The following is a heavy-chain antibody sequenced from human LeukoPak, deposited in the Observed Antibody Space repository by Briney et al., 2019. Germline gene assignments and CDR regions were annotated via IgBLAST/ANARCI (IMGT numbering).Heavy chain of an antibody. V-gene: IGHV3-74*01. J-gene: IGHJ5*02. CDR3: VRAGAAVTNGNWFDP. CDR1: GFIFSNYW. D-gene: IGHD2-8*01. Sequence: GGSLRPSCAASGFIFSNYWMHWVRQAPGKGLVWVSRIDTDGSSTSYLDSVKGRFTISRDNAKNTLYLQMNSLRAEDTAVYFCVRAGAAVTNGNWFDPWGQGTLVTVSS. CDR2: IDTDGSST.